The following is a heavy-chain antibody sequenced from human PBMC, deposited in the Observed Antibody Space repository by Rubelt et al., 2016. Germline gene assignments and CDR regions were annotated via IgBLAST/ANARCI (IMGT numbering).Heavy chain of an antibody. J-gene: IGHJ4*02. V-gene: IGHV4-39*01. D-gene: IGHD5-18*01. Sequence: QLQLQESGPGLVKPSETLSLTCTVSGASISSRSYFWGWIRQPPGKGLEWIGSTQYSGSTYYNAVLGGRATISVDTSKNQFSLKLSSVTAADTAVYYCARHPTALDIYYFDYWGQGTLVTVSS. CDR3: ARHPTALDIYYFDY. CDR1: GASISSRSYF. CDR2: TQYSGST.